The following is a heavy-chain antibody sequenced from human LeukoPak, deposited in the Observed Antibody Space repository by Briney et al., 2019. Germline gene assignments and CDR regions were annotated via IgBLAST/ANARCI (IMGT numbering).Heavy chain of an antibody. CDR3: AGTYYYGSGSYDAFDI. D-gene: IGHD3-10*01. V-gene: IGHV4-34*01. CDR1: GGSFSGYY. CDR2: INHSGST. J-gene: IGHJ3*02. Sequence: PSETLSLTCAVYGGSFSGYYWSWIRQPPGKGLEWIGEINHSGSTNYNPSLKSRVTISVDTSKNQFSLKLSSVTAADTAVYYCAGTYYYGSGSYDAFDIWGQGTMVTVSS.